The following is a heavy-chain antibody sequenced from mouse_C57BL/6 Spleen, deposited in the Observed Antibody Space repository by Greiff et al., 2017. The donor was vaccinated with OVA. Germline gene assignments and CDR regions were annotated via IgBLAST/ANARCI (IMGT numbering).Heavy chain of an antibody. V-gene: IGHV1-39*01. D-gene: IGHD1-1*01. J-gene: IGHJ1*03. CDR3: TYYYGSSWYFDV. CDR2: INPNYGTT. Sequence: EVKVVESGPELVKPGASVKISCKASGYSFTDYNMNWVKQSNGKSLEWIGVINPNYGTTSYNQKFKGKATLTVDKSSSTAYMQLNSLTSEDSAVYCCTYYYGSSWYFDVWGTGTTVTVSS. CDR1: GYSFTDYN.